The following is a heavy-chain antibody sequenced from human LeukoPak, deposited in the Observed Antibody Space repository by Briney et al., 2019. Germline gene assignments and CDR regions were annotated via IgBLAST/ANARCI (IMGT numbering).Heavy chain of an antibody. Sequence: GGSLRLSCAASGFTFSSYGMHWVRQAPGKGLEWVAVIWYDGSNKYYADSVKGRFTISRDNSKNTLYLQMNSLRAEDTAVYYCVRDWVGIVVVPAAMPGDYWGQGTLVTVSS. CDR2: IWYDGSNK. V-gene: IGHV3-33*01. CDR3: VRDWVGIVVVPAAMPGDY. J-gene: IGHJ4*02. D-gene: IGHD2-2*01. CDR1: GFTFSSYG.